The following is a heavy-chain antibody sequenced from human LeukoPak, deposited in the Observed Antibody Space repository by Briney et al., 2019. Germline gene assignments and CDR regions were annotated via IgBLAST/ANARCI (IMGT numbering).Heavy chain of an antibody. J-gene: IGHJ4*02. CDR1: GFTFSSYW. CDR2: INSDGSST. Sequence: PGGSLRLSCAASGFTFSSYWMHWVRQAPGKGLVWVSRINSDGSSTSYADSVKGRFTISRDNAENTLYLQMNSLRAEDTAVYYCARERGPYYDFWSGYYISADYWGQGTLVTVSS. V-gene: IGHV3-74*01. CDR3: ARERGPYYDFWSGYYISADY. D-gene: IGHD3-3*01.